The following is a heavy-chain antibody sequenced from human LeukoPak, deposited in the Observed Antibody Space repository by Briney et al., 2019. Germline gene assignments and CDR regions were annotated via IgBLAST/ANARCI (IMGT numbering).Heavy chain of an antibody. CDR2: ISAYNGNT. CDR1: GYTFTSYG. Sequence: ASVKVSCKASGYTFTSYGISWVRQAPGQGLEWMGWISAYNGNTNYAQKLQGRVIMTTDTSTSTAYMELRSLRSDDTAVYYCAVYYDSSGYPLHLDDAFDIWGQGTMVTVSS. CDR3: AVYYDSSGYPLHLDDAFDI. D-gene: IGHD3-22*01. J-gene: IGHJ3*02. V-gene: IGHV1-18*01.